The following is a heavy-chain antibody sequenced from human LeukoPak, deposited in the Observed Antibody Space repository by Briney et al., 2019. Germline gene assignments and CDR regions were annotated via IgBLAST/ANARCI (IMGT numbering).Heavy chain of an antibody. CDR1: GGSISSGSYY. V-gene: IGHV4-61*02. D-gene: IGHD1-26*01. J-gene: IGHJ4*02. CDR2: IYTSGST. CDR3: ARAVGAPSFDY. Sequence: PSQTLSLTCTVSGGSISSGSYYWSWIRQPAGKGLEWIGRIYTSGSTNYNPSLKSRVTISVDTSKNQFSLKLSSVTAADTAVYYCARAVGAPSFDYWGQGTLVTVSS.